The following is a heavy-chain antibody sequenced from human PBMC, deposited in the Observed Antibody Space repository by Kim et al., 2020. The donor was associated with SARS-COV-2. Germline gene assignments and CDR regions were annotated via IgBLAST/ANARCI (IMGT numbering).Heavy chain of an antibody. D-gene: IGHD4-17*01. J-gene: IGHJ4*02. CDR3: AKDWGDYGGNY. Sequence: TYYADSVKGRFTISRDNSKNTLYLQMNSLRAEDTAVYYCAKDWGDYGGNYWGQGTLVTVSS. V-gene: IGHV3-23*01. CDR2: T.